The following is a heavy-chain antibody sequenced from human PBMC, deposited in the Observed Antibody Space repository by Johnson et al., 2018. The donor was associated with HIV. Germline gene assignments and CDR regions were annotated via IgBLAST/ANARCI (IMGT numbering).Heavy chain of an antibody. CDR3: ARESDSSGYYSDAFDI. CDR1: GFTFSSYD. Sequence: QVQLVESGGGVVQPGRSLRLSCAASGFTFSSYDMHWVRQAPGKGLEWVALISYAGSNKYHEDSGKGRFPVSRDNSKNTLYRQMNSLRAEDTAVNYCARESDSSGYYSDAFDIWGQGTMVTVSS. V-gene: IGHV3-33*05. CDR2: ISYAGSNK. D-gene: IGHD3-22*01. J-gene: IGHJ3*02.